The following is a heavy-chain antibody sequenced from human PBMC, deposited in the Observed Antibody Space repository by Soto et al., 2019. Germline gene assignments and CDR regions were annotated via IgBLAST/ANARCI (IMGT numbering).Heavy chain of an antibody. CDR3: AKDTPIAARPGGYYYYGMDV. J-gene: IGHJ6*02. D-gene: IGHD6-6*01. Sequence: EVQLLESGGGLVQPGGYLRLSCAASGFTFSSYAMSWVRQAPGKGLEWVSAISGSGGSTYYADSVKGRFTISRDNSKKTLYLQMNSLRAEDTAVYYCAKDTPIAARPGGYYYYGMDVCGQGTTVTVSS. CDR2: ISGSGGST. V-gene: IGHV3-23*01. CDR1: GFTFSSYA.